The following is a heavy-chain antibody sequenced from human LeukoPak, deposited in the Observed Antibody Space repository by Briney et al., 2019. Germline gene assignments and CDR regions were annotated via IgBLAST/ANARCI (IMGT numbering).Heavy chain of an antibody. CDR3: ARIRFNGYDSYYFES. Sequence: SETLSLTCTVSSGSISTSNYYWGWVRQPPGKALEWIGTIYYSGSTYYNPSLKSRVTISVDTSKNEFSLKLSSVTAADTAVYYCARIRFNGYDSYYFESWGQGTLVTVSS. D-gene: IGHD5-12*01. V-gene: IGHV4-39*01. J-gene: IGHJ4*02. CDR2: IYYSGST. CDR1: SGSISTSNYY.